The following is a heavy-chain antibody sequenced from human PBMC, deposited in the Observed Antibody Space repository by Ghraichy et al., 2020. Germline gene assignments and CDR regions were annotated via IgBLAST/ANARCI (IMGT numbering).Heavy chain of an antibody. CDR2: IKKAESEK. Sequence: GGSLRLSCAASGFTFSGYWMSWVRQAPGKGLEWVANIKKAESEKYYVDSVKGRFTISRDNAKNSLYLQMNSLRAEDTAVYYCARDLGSDWYFDPWGQGTPVTV. J-gene: IGHJ4*02. V-gene: IGHV3-7*01. CDR3: ARDLGSDWYFDP. CDR1: GFTFSGYW. D-gene: IGHD6-19*01.